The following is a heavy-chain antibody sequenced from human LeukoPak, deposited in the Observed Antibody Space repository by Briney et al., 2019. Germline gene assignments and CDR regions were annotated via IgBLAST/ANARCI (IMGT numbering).Heavy chain of an antibody. CDR2: IYSGTI. J-gene: IGHJ4*02. D-gene: IGHD3-10*01. CDR3: ARVVPPTDYGSGSYFWDPYYFDY. CDR1: GFTVSSNS. V-gene: IGHV3-53*01. Sequence: PGGSLRLSCTVSGFTVSSNSMSWVRQAPGKGLEWVSFIYSGTIHYSDSVKGRFTISRDNSKNTLYLQMNSLRAEDTAVYYCARVVPPTDYGSGSYFWDPYYFDYWGQGTLVTVSS.